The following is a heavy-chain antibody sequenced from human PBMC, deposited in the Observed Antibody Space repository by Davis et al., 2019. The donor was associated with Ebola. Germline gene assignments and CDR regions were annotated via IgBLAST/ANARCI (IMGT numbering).Heavy chain of an antibody. Sequence: FTFSRDNAKNSLYLQMNSLRAEDTAVYYCARDRGNWNYYYCSMDVWGQGTTVTVSS. D-gene: IGHD1-20*01. CDR3: ARDRGNWNYYYCSMDV. V-gene: IGHV3-11*06. J-gene: IGHJ6*02.